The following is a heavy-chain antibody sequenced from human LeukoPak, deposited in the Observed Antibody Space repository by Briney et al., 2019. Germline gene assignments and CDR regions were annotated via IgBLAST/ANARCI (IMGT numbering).Heavy chain of an antibody. Sequence: GGSLRLSCAASGFTFSSYAMNWVRQAPGKGLEWVSGIINSGGTTFYADSVKGRFTISRDNSKNTLYLQMNSLSAEDTAVYYCVKDDRLPVGYYFDYWGQGTLVTVSS. V-gene: IGHV3-23*01. CDR2: IINSGGTT. CDR1: GFTFSSYA. D-gene: IGHD2-2*01. J-gene: IGHJ4*02. CDR3: VKDDRLPVGYYFDY.